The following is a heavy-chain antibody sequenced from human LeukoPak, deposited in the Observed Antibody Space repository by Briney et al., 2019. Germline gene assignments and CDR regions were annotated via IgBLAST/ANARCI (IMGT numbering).Heavy chain of an antibody. J-gene: IGHJ4*02. D-gene: IGHD1-1*01. CDR2: IYYSGST. V-gene: IGHV4-39*01. CDR3: ASVSGTTGTTAYFDY. CDR1: GGSISSSSYY. Sequence: KPSETLSLTCTVSGGSISSSSYYWGWIRQPPGKGLEGIGSIYYSGSTYYNPSLKSRVTISVDTSKNQFSPKLISVTAADTAVYYCASVSGTTGTTAYFDYWGQGSLVTVSS.